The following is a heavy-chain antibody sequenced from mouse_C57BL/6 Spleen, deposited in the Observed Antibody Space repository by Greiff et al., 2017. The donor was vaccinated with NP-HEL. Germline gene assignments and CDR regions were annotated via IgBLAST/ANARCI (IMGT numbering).Heavy chain of an antibody. Sequence: VQLQQSGPELVKPGASVKIPCKASGYTFTDYNMDWVKQSHGKSLEWIGDINPNNGGTIYNQKFKGKATLTVAQSSSTAYMELRSLTSEDTAVYYCARRGDAMDYWGQGTSVTVSS. V-gene: IGHV1-18*01. CDR1: GYTFTDYN. CDR2: INPNNGGT. J-gene: IGHJ4*01. CDR3: ARRGDAMDY.